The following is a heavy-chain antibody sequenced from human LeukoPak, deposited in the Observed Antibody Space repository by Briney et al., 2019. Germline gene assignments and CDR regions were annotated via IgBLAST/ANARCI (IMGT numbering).Heavy chain of an antibody. V-gene: IGHV1-46*01. J-gene: IGHJ6*03. D-gene: IGHD3-22*01. CDR3: AREYYYDSSGYYRVFPTYYYYYYMDV. Sequence: GASVKVSCKASGYTFTSYYMHWVRQAPGQGLEWMGIINPSGGSTSYAQKFQGRVTMTRDMSTSTVYMELSSLRSEDTAVYYCAREYYYDSSGYYRVFPTYYYYYYMDVWGKGTTVTVSS. CDR1: GYTFTSYY. CDR2: INPSGGST.